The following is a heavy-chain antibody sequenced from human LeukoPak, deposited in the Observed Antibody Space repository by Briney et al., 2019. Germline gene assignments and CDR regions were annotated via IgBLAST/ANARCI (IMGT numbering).Heavy chain of an antibody. Sequence: GGSLRLSCAASGFTFNDYAMHWVRQCPGKGLEWVSLISGDGSTTNYADSVKSRFTISRDNSKNSLYLQMNSLRTEDTALYYCAKDAVRYSSGWDFDYWGQGTLVTVSS. D-gene: IGHD6-19*01. J-gene: IGHJ4*02. V-gene: IGHV3-43*02. CDR1: GFTFNDYA. CDR2: ISGDGSTT. CDR3: AKDAVRYSSGWDFDY.